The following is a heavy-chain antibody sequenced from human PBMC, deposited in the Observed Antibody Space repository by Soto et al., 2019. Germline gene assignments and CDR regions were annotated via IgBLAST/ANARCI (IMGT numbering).Heavy chain of an antibody. CDR2: INPSGGST. CDR3: AREHSSSSFPYYYYMDV. CDR1: GYTFTCYY. Sequence: GASVKVSCKASGYTFTCYYMHWVRQAPGQGLEWMGIINPSGGSTSYAQKFQGRVTMTRDTSTSTVYMELSSLRSEDTAVYYCAREHSSSSFPYYYYMDVWGKGTTVTVSS. D-gene: IGHD6-6*01. J-gene: IGHJ6*03. V-gene: IGHV1-46*03.